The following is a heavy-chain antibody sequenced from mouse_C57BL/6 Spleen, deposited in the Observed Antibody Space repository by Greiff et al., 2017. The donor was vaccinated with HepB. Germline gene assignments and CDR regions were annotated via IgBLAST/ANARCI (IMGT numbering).Heavy chain of an antibody. Sequence: VQLQQSGAELVRPGASVTLSCKASGYTFTDYEMHWVKQTPVHGLEWIGAIDPETGGTAYNQKFKGKAILTADKSSSTAYMELRSLTSEDSAVYYCTRLEEGYDAMDYWGQGTSVTVSS. CDR3: TRLEEGYDAMDY. V-gene: IGHV1-15*01. J-gene: IGHJ4*01. CDR2: IDPETGGT. CDR1: GYTFTDYE.